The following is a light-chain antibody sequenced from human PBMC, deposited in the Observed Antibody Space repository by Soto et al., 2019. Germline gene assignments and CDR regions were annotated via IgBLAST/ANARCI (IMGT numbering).Light chain of an antibody. V-gene: IGKV1-5*01. Sequence: DIQMTQSPSTLSASVGDRVTITCWASQSISSWLAWYQQKPGKAPKLLIYDASSLESGVPSRFSGSGSGAEFTLTISSLQPDDFATYYCQQYNSYSWTFGQGTKVESK. CDR3: QQYNSYSWT. CDR2: DAS. J-gene: IGKJ1*01. CDR1: QSISSW.